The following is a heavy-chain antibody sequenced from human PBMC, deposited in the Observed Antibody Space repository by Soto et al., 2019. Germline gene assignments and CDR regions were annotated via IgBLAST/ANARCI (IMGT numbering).Heavy chain of an antibody. J-gene: IGHJ4*02. CDR3: ARVGAAYTYFDY. D-gene: IGHD3-16*01. CDR1: GFTFSSYW. CDR2: IKQDGSEK. V-gene: IGHV3-7*01. Sequence: GGSLRLSCAASGFTFSSYWMSWVRQAPGKGLEWVANIKQDGSEKYYVDSVKGRFTISRDNAKNSLYLQMNRLRAEDTAVCYSARVGAAYTYFDYWGQGTLVTVSS.